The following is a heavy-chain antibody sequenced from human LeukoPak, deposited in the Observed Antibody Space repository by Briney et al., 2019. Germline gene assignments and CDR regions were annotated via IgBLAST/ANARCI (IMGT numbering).Heavy chain of an antibody. CDR2: ISGSGGST. V-gene: IGHV3-23*01. D-gene: IGHD3-16*02. Sequence: PGGSLRLSCAASGFTFSSYAMSWVRQAPGKGLEWVSAISGSGGSTYYAYSVKGRFTISRDNSKNTLYLQMNSLRAEDTAVYYCAKDNVWGSYRYYFDYWGQGTLVTVSS. CDR1: GFTFSSYA. CDR3: AKDNVWGSYRYYFDY. J-gene: IGHJ4*02.